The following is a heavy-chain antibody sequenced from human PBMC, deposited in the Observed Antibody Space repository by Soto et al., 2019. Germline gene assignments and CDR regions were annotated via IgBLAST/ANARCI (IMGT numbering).Heavy chain of an antibody. CDR2: ISYDGSNK. CDR1: GFTFSSYA. D-gene: IGHD2-15*01. CDR3: ARDQTPTPLHYFDY. V-gene: IGHV3-30-3*01. J-gene: IGHJ4*02. Sequence: SLRLSCAASGFTFSSYAMHWVRQAPGKGLEWVAVISYDGSNKYYADSVKGRFTISRDNSMNTLYLQMNSLRAEDTAVYYCARDQTPTPLHYFDYWGQGTLVTVSS.